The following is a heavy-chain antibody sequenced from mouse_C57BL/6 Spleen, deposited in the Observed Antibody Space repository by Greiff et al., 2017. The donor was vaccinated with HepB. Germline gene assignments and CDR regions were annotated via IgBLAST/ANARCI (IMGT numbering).Heavy chain of an antibody. CDR1: GYTFTSYW. D-gene: IGHD2-4*01. J-gene: IGHJ4*01. CDR3: ARSRIYYDLMDY. CDR2: INPSNGGT. Sequence: QVQLQQPGTELVKPGASVKLSCKASGYTFTSYWLHWVKQRPGQGLEWIGNINPSNGGTNYNEKFKSKATLTVDKSSSTAYMQLSSLTSEDSAVYYCARSRIYYDLMDYWGQGTSVTVSS. V-gene: IGHV1-53*01.